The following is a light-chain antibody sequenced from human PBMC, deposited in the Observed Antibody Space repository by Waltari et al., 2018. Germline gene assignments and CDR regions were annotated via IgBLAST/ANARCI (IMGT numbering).Light chain of an antibody. J-gene: IGKJ5*01. V-gene: IGKV4-1*01. CDR3: QQYYSTPPT. CDR1: QTLLYNSNNKNY. Sequence: IVMTQSPDSLAVSLGERATINCKSSQTLLYNSNNKNYLAWYQQKPGQPPKLLIYWASARESGVPDRFSGSGSGTDFTLTISSLQAEDVAVYYCQQYYSTPPTFGQGTRLEIK. CDR2: WAS.